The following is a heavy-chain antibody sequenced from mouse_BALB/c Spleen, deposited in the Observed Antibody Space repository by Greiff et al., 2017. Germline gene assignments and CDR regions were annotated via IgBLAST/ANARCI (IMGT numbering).Heavy chain of an antibody. V-gene: IGHV1-69*01. CDR1: GYTFTDYW. CDR3: AREGVGGHVGFDY. J-gene: IGHJ3*01. D-gene: IGHD1-1*02. Sequence: VQLQQPGAELVMPGASVKMSCKASGYTFTDYWMHWVKQRPGQGLEWIGAIDTSDSYTSYNQKFKGKATLTVDESSSTAYMQLSSLTSEDSAVYYCAREGVGGHVGFDYWGQGTLVTVSA. CDR2: IDTSDSYT.